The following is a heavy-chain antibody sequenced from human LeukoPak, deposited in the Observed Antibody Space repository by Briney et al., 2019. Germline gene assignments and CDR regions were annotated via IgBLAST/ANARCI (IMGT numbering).Heavy chain of an antibody. D-gene: IGHD5-18*01. CDR1: GFTFSSYG. V-gene: IGHV3-23*01. Sequence: GGTLRLSCAASGFTFSSYGMSWVRQAPGKGLEWVSAISGSGGSTYYADSVKGRFTISRDNSKNTLYLQMNSLRAEDTAVYYCAKPRGYRVGWFDPWGQGTLVTVSS. CDR3: AKPRGYRVGWFDP. J-gene: IGHJ5*02. CDR2: ISGSGGST.